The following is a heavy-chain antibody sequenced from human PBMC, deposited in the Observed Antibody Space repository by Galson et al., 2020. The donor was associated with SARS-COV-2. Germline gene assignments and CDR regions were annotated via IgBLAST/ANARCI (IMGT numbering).Heavy chain of an antibody. CDR2: VYYSGIT. V-gene: IGHV4-30-4*01. Sequence: SETLSLTCTVSGASISSGVDYWSWLRQPPGKGLEWIGYVYYSGITNDNPSLSGRLTISVDTSKNQFSLKVNSVTAAYTAVYYCAKVARYSSPHYFDYWGQGILVTVSS. CDR1: GASISSGVDY. J-gene: IGHJ4*02. CDR3: AKVARYSSPHYFDY. D-gene: IGHD6-13*01.